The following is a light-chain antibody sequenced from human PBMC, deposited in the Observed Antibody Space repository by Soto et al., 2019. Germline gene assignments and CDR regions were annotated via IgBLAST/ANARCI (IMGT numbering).Light chain of an antibody. CDR2: GVT. V-gene: IGLV2-14*01. CDR3: SSYTSGSSHYV. Sequence: QSALTPPASVSGSPGQSITISCTGTSSDVGAYYSVSWYQHHPGKAPKLIIYGVTNRPSGVFNRFSGSKSGNTSSLTISGLQAEDEADYHCSSYTSGSSHYVFGTGTTVTVL. J-gene: IGLJ1*01. CDR1: SSDVGAYYS.